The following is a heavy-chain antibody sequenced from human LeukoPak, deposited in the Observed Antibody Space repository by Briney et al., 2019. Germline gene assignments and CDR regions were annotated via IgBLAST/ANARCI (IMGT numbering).Heavy chain of an antibody. CDR2: IWNNGNNR. J-gene: IGHJ4*02. Sequence: AGGSLRLSCAASGFIFSDYGMHWVRQAPGKGLEWVAVIWNNGNNRYADSVRGRFTISRDDSKNTLYLQMDSLRAEDTAVYYCARDETYDYESNGYLDFWGQGTVVTVSS. CDR1: GFIFSDYG. CDR3: ARDETYDYESNGYLDF. V-gene: IGHV3-33*01. D-gene: IGHD3-22*01.